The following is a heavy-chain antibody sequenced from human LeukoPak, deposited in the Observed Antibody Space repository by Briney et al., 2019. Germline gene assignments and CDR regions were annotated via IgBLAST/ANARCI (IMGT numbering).Heavy chain of an antibody. CDR3: ARGRGRNPSGYYYYMDV. J-gene: IGHJ6*03. V-gene: IGHV3-23*01. D-gene: IGHD2-15*01. CDR1: GFTFSSYD. CDR2: ISGSGGST. Sequence: PGGSLRLSCAASGFTFSSYDMSWVRQAPGKGLEWVSAISGSGGSTYYADSVKGRFTISRDNSKNTVFLVMSSLRAEDTAVYYCARGRGRNPSGYYYYMDVWGKGTTVTISS.